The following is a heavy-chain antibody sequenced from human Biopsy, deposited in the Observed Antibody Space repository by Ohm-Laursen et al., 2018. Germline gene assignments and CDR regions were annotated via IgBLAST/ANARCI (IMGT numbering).Heavy chain of an antibody. V-gene: IGHV4-59*01. Sequence: SETLSLTCAVSGGSFGGYYWTWIRQSPGKGLEWIAYIYYSGRPNYNPSLKGRVVISVDRSRNQFFLKLTSATAADTAIYYCARVDRYNFDHYIMDAWGRGTTVTVSS. J-gene: IGHJ6*02. CDR1: GGSFGGYY. D-gene: IGHD1-20*01. CDR2: IYYSGRP. CDR3: ARVDRYNFDHYIMDA.